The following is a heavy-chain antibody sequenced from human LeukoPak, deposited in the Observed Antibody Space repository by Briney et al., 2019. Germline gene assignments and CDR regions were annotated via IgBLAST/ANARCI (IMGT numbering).Heavy chain of an antibody. CDR1: GFTFSSYW. CDR3: ARDNRGLFDY. J-gene: IGHJ4*02. D-gene: IGHD2/OR15-2a*01. Sequence: GGSLRLSCAASGFTFSSYWMAWVRQAPGKGLEWVANMKHDGSEKYYADSVKGRFTISRDNAKNSLYLLMNSLRAEDTALYYCARDNRGLFDYWGQGTLVPVSS. CDR2: MKHDGSEK. V-gene: IGHV3-7*03.